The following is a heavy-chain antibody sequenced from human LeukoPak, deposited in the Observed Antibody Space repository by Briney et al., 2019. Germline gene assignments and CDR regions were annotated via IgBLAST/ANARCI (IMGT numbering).Heavy chain of an antibody. CDR2: INSDGSST. CDR3: ARADYGDYVFDY. J-gene: IGHJ4*02. V-gene: IGHV3-74*01. Sequence: GGSLRLSCAASGFTFGSYWMHWVRQAPGKGLVWVSRINSDGSSTSYADSVKGRFTISRDNAKNTLYLQMNSLRAEDTAVYYCARADYGDYVFDYWGQGTLVTVSS. CDR1: GFTFGSYW. D-gene: IGHD4-17*01.